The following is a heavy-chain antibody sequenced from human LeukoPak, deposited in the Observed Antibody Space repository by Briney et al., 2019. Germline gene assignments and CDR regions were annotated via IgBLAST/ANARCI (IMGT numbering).Heavy chain of an antibody. J-gene: IGHJ3*02. D-gene: IGHD3-3*01. CDR1: RYTFTSYD. Sequence: ASVKVSCMASRYTFTSYDTNWVRQATGQGLEWMGWMNPNSGNTGYAQKFQGRVTITRNTSISTAYMELSSLRSEDMAVYYCARGTYTIFGVVIKTSDAFDIWGQGTMVTVSP. CDR2: MNPNSGNT. CDR3: ARGTYTIFGVVIKTSDAFDI. V-gene: IGHV1-8*03.